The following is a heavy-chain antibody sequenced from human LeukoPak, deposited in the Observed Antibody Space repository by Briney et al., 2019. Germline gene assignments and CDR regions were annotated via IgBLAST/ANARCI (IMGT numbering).Heavy chain of an antibody. Sequence: GGSLRLSCAASGFTVSSNYMSWVRQAPGKGLEWVSAISGSGGSTYYADSVKGRFTISRDNSKNTLYLQMNSLRAEDTAVCYCAKAPRGYSNYVNNWFDPWGQGTLVTVSS. V-gene: IGHV3-23*01. CDR1: GFTVSSNY. J-gene: IGHJ5*02. D-gene: IGHD4-11*01. CDR3: AKAPRGYSNYVNNWFDP. CDR2: ISGSGGST.